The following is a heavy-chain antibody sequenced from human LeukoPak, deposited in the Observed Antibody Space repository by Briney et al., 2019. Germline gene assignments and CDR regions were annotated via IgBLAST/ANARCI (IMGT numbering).Heavy chain of an antibody. J-gene: IGHJ4*02. Sequence: ASVKVSCKASGYTFTSYVMNWVRQARGQRLEWIGWIVVGSGNTNYAQKFQERVTITRDMSTSTAYMELSSLRSEDTAVYYCAAVIRYDSSGYPSDYWGQGTLVTVSS. CDR2: IVVGSGNT. D-gene: IGHD3-22*01. CDR3: AAVIRYDSSGYPSDY. CDR1: GYTFTSYV. V-gene: IGHV1-58*02.